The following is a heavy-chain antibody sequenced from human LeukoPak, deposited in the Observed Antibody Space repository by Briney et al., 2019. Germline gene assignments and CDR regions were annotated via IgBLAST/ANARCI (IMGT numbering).Heavy chain of an antibody. V-gene: IGHV1-69*13. CDR1: GGTFSSYA. D-gene: IGHD6-13*01. CDR2: IIPIFGTA. CDR3: ARGLGWEQQLNDAFDI. J-gene: IGHJ3*02. Sequence: SVKVSCKASGGTFSSYAISWVRLAPGQGLEWMGGIIPIFGTANYAQKFRGRVTITADESTSTAYMELSSLRSEDTAVYYCARGLGWEQQLNDAFDIWGQGTMVTVSS.